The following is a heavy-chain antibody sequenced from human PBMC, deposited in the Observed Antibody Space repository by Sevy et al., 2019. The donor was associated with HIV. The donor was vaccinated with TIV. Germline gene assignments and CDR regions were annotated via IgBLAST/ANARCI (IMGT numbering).Heavy chain of an antibody. CDR3: AKEGYRLPGADAIDI. CDR1: GFTFSYYA. CDR2: ISGSGDTT. D-gene: IGHD3-16*01. J-gene: IGHJ3*02. V-gene: IGHV3-23*01. Sequence: GESLKISCAASGFTFSYYAMTWVRQAPGKGLEWVSAISGSGDTTYYAESVKGRFTISRDNSRWTLYLQINSLRAEDTAIYFCAKEGYRLPGADAIDIWGQGTMFTVSS.